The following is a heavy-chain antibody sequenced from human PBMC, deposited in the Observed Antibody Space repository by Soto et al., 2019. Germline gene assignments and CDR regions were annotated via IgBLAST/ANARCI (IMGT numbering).Heavy chain of an antibody. V-gene: IGHV5-51*01. CDR1: GYSFTTYW. Sequence: PGESLKISCKGSGYSFTTYWIGWVRQMAGKGLEWMGIIYPGDSDTRYSPSFQGQVTISADKSISAAYLQWSSLKASDTAMYYCATGGYCSSTSCYNFFDYWGQGTLVTVSS. J-gene: IGHJ4*02. CDR2: IYPGDSDT. CDR3: ATGGYCSSTSCYNFFDY. D-gene: IGHD2-2*02.